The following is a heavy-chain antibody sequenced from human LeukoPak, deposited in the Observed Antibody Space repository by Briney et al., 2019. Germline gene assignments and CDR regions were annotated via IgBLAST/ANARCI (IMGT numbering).Heavy chain of an antibody. CDR3: ARGYYDSSGHRGAFDI. J-gene: IGHJ3*02. D-gene: IGHD3-22*01. Sequence: SVKVSCKASGGTFSSYAISWVRQAPGQGLEWMGRIIPILGIANYAQKFQGRVTITADKSTSTAYMELSSLRSEDTAVYYCARGYYDSSGHRGAFDIWGQGTMVTVSS. V-gene: IGHV1-69*04. CDR2: IIPILGIA. CDR1: GGTFSSYA.